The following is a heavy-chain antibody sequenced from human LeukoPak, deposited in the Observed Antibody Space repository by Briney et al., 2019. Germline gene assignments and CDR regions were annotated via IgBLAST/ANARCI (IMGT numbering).Heavy chain of an antibody. Sequence: KPGGSLRLSCAASGFTFSNAWMSWVRQAPGKGLEWVGRIKSKADGGTTDYAAPVKGKFTISRDDSKNTLYLEMNSLKTEDTAVYYCTTEARLAHKYYYYMDVWGKGTTVTVSS. J-gene: IGHJ6*03. CDR2: IKSKADGGTT. CDR1: GFTFSNAW. CDR3: TTEARLAHKYYYYMDV. V-gene: IGHV3-15*01.